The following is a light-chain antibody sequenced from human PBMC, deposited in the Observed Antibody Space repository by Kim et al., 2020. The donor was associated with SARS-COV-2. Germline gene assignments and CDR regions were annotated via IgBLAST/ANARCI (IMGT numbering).Light chain of an antibody. CDR3: QQYKSYPYT. V-gene: IGKV1-5*03. J-gene: IGKJ2*01. CDR1: QSISSW. Sequence: SASVGDRVTITCRASQSISSWLAWYQQKPGKAPKLLIQKASTLESGVPSRFSGSGSGTEFTLTIISLQPDDFASYHCQQYKSYPYTFGQGTKLDI. CDR2: KAS.